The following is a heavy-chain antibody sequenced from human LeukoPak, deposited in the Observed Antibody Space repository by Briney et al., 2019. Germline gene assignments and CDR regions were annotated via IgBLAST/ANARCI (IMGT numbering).Heavy chain of an antibody. V-gene: IGHV3-64*01. Sequence: GGSLRLSCVASGFTFSSYAMHWVRQAPGKGLEYVSAISSNRGITYYANSVKGRFTISRDNSKNTLCLQMGSLRAEDMAVYYCARDLYDSSVLVSFDIWGQGTMVTVSS. CDR2: ISSNRGIT. J-gene: IGHJ3*02. CDR3: ARDLYDSSVLVSFDI. CDR1: GFTFSSYA. D-gene: IGHD3-22*01.